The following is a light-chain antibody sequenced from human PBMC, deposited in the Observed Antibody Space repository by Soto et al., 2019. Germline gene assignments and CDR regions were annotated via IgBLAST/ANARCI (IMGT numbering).Light chain of an antibody. CDR2: KAS. CDR1: QTISSW. CDR3: QNYNSYSEA. J-gene: IGKJ1*01. Sequence: DIQMTQSPSTLSGSVGDRVTITCRASQTISSWLAWYQQKPGKAPKLLIYKASTLKSGVPSRFSGSGSGTEFSLTISSLQPDDFATYYCQNYNSYSEAFGQGTKVYIK. V-gene: IGKV1-5*03.